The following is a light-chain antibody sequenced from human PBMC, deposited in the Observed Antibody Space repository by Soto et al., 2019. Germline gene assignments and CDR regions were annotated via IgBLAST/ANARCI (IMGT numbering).Light chain of an antibody. V-gene: IGKV1-5*01. CDR2: DVS. CDR3: QHYNSWWT. CDR1: QSINRW. J-gene: IGKJ1*01. Sequence: IQMTQSPATLSASVGDRVTITCRASQSINRWLDWYQQRPGKAPKLLIYDVSNLATGVPSRFSGSDSGTDRSEIEFTLTISSLEPDAFSTYYRQHYNSWWTFGQGTRVEIK.